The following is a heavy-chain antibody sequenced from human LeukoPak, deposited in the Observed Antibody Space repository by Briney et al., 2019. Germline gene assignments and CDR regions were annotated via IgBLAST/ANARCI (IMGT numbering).Heavy chain of an antibody. CDR2: ISSGGDII. J-gene: IGHJ4*02. Sequence: GGSLRLSCAASGFTFTDYYMSWVRQAPGKGLEWVSYISSGGDIIYYADSVRGRFTISRDNAKSSLFLQMNNLRAEDTAVYYCTREDYYYASGHWAQGTLVTVFS. D-gene: IGHD3-10*01. V-gene: IGHV3-11*04. CDR3: TREDYYYASGH. CDR1: GFTFTDYY.